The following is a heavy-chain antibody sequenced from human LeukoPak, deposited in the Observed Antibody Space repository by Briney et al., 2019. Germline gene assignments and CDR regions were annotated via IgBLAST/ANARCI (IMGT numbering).Heavy chain of an antibody. CDR3: ARRIDEGDDFWSGYWYYFDY. J-gene: IGHJ4*02. CDR2: ISAYNGNT. D-gene: IGHD3-3*01. Sequence: GASVKVSCKASGYTFTKYAMHWVRQAPGQTLEWMGWISAYNGNTNYAQKLQGRVTMTTDTSTSTAYMELRSLRSDDTAVYYCARRIDEGDDFWSGYWYYFDYWGQGTLVTVSS. V-gene: IGHV1-18*01. CDR1: GYTFTKYA.